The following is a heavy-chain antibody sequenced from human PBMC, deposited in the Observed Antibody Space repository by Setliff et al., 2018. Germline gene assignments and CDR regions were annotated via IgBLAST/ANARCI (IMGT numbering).Heavy chain of an antibody. D-gene: IGHD6-19*01. J-gene: IGHJ6*03. Sequence: GGSLRLSCAASGFTFSNYEMNWVRQAPGKGLEWVSYSGSSIYYVDSVKGRFTISRDNAKNSLYLQMNSLRAEDTAVYYCARAVGSSSGWYNYYYYMDVWGKGTTVTVSS. V-gene: IGHV3-48*03. CDR3: ARAVGSSSGWYNYYYYMDV. CDR1: GFTFSNYE. CDR2: SGSSI.